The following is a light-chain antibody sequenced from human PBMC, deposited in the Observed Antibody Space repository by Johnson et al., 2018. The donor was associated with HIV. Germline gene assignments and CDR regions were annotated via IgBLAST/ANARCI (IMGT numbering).Light chain of an antibody. Sequence: QSVLTQPPSVSAAPGQKVTISCSGSSSNIGNNYVSWYQQLPGTAPKLLIYENNKRPSGIPDRFSGSKSGTSATLGITGLQTGDAADYYCATWDTSLSAPYVFGTGTKVTVL. CDR2: ENN. J-gene: IGLJ1*01. V-gene: IGLV1-51*02. CDR1: SSNIGNNY. CDR3: ATWDTSLSAPYV.